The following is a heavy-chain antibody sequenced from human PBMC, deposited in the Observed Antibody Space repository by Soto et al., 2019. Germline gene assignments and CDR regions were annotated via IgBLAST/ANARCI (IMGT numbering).Heavy chain of an antibody. CDR2: IYYSGST. D-gene: IGHD3-10*01. J-gene: IGHJ5*02. CDR3: ARDLDYYGSGSRENWFDP. Sequence: SETLSLTCTVSGGSISSYYWSWIRQPPGKGLEWIGYIYYSGSTNYNPSLKSRVTISVDTSKNQFSLKLSSVTAADTAVYYCARDLDYYGSGSRENWFDPWGQGTLVTVS. CDR1: GGSISSYY. V-gene: IGHV4-59*01.